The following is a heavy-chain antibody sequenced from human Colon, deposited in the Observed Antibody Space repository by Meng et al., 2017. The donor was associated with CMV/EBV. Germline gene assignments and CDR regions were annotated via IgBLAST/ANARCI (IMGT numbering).Heavy chain of an antibody. CDR1: GYTFSHYY. D-gene: IGHD6-19*01. Sequence: GVGGKAHAASVKVPCKTSGYTFSHYYMHWVRQAPGQGLEWMGWIRSDGSATNYAQKFRGRVTMTRDASVSTAYMELSGLTSDDTAVYFCVRSSGWSLFDYWGPGALVTVSS. CDR2: IRSDGSAT. J-gene: IGHJ4*02. V-gene: IGHV1-2*02. CDR3: VRSSGWSLFDY.